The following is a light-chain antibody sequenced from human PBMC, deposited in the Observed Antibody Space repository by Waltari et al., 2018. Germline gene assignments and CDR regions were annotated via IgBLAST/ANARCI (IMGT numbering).Light chain of an antibody. CDR1: SSDVGSYNF. CDR3: QSADSSGTFYV. J-gene: IGLJ1*01. CDR2: DVN. V-gene: IGLV2-11*01. Sequence: QSALTQPPSVSGSPGQSVTISCTGTSSDVGSYNFVSWYQQHPDKAPKLLIYDVNKRPSGVPDRFSGSSSGTTVTLTISGVQAEDEADYYCQSADSSGTFYVFGTGTKVTVL.